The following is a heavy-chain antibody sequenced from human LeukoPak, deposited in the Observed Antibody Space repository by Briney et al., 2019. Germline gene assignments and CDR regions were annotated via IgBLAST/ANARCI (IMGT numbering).Heavy chain of an antibody. CDR2: INSDGSRT. CDR3: ARVDYSDFSGQKYFQD. V-gene: IGHV3-74*01. CDR1: GFTFSSYW. D-gene: IGHD3-22*01. J-gene: IGHJ1*01. Sequence: GGSLRLSCAASGFTFSSYWMHWVRQAPGKGLMWVSRINSDGSRTTYADSVRGRFTISRDNAKSTLYLQMNSLRAEDTAVYYCARVDYSDFSGQKYFQDWGQGTLVTVSS.